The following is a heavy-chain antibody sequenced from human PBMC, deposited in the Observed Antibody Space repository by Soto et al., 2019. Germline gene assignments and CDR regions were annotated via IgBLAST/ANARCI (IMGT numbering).Heavy chain of an antibody. CDR3: SGCSGGACHQNYGMDV. CDR2: ISPSTSHI. V-gene: IGHV3-21*01. J-gene: IGHJ6*02. D-gene: IGHD2-15*01. CDR1: GFTFSTCT. Sequence: EVHLVESGGGLVKPGGSLRLSCAVSGFTFSTCTRNWVRQAPGKGLGWVSSISPSTSHIYYADSVKGRFTISRDNAKNSLFLQMNSLRAEDTAVYYCSGCSGGACHQNYGMDVWGQGTTVTVSS.